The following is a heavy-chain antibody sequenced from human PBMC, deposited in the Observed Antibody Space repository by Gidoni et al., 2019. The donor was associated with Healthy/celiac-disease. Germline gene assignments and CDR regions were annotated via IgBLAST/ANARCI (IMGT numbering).Heavy chain of an antibody. V-gene: IGHV1-69*09. Sequence: QVQLVQSGAEVKKPGSSVKVSCKASGGTFSSYAISWVRQAPGQGLEWMGRIIPILGIANYAQKFQGRVTITADKSTSTAYMELSSLRSEDTAVYYCARVPRLDYYDSSGYYYTPYYGMDVWGQGTTVTVSS. CDR2: IIPILGIA. J-gene: IGHJ6*02. CDR3: ARVPRLDYYDSSGYYYTPYYGMDV. D-gene: IGHD3-22*01. CDR1: GGTFSSYA.